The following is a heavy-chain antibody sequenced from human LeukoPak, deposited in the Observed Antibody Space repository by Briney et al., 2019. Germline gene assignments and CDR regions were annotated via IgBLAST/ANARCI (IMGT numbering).Heavy chain of an antibody. CDR2: IYTSGST. CDR3: VSIGYSSGWYDDY. Sequence: PSETLSLTCTVSGESLSGFYWTWIRQPPGKGLEWIGRIYTSGSTNFNPSLKSRVTMSVDTSKNQFSLKLSAVTAADTAVYYCVSIGYSSGWYDDYWGKGTLVTVSS. D-gene: IGHD6-19*01. J-gene: IGHJ4*02. CDR1: GESLSGFY. V-gene: IGHV4-4*07.